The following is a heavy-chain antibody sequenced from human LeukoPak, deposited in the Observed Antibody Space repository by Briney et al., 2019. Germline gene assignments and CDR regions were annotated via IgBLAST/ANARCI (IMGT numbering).Heavy chain of an antibody. D-gene: IGHD3-22*01. CDR1: GFTFSSYS. V-gene: IGHV3-48*01. Sequence: QAGGSLRLSCAASGFTFSSYSMNWGRQAAGKGLEWVSYISSSSSTIYYADSVKGRFTISRDNAKNSLYLQMNSLRAEDTAVYYCLPDYYDSSGYLDAFDIWGQGTMVTVSS. CDR2: ISSSSSTI. CDR3: LPDYYDSSGYLDAFDI. J-gene: IGHJ3*02.